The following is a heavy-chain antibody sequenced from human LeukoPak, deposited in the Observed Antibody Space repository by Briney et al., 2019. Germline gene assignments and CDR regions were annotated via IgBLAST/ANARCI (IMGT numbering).Heavy chain of an antibody. J-gene: IGHJ4*02. D-gene: IGHD4-23*01. Sequence: GGSLRLSCAASGLTFSSYAMSWVRQAPGKGLEWVSAISGSGGNTYYADSVKGRFTISRDNSKNTLYLQMNSLRDEETAVYYCAKKSPYGGADKWGQGTLVTVSS. CDR2: ISGSGGNT. CDR3: AKKSPYGGADK. CDR1: GLTFSSYA. V-gene: IGHV3-23*01.